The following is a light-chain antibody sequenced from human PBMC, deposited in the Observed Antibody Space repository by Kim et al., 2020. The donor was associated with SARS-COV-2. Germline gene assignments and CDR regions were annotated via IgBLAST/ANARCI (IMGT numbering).Light chain of an antibody. V-gene: IGKV3-20*01. Sequence: SPGERATLSCRASQSVSSTFVAWYQQNPGQAPSLLNYGASSRATVIPDRFRGSGSGTVFALTISIQEPEDVAVYYYQQYDSSPWTFGQGTKVEIK. J-gene: IGKJ1*01. CDR3: QQYDSSPWT. CDR2: GAS. CDR1: QSVSSTF.